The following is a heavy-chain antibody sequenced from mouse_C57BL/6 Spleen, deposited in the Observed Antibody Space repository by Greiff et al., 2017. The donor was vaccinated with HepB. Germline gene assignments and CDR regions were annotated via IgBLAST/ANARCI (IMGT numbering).Heavy chain of an antibody. CDR2: IYPSDGGT. CDR1: GYTFTSYW. CDR3: ARACVLRSAMDY. D-gene: IGHD3-1*01. Sequence: QVQLQQPGTELVKPGASVKLSCKASGYTFTSYWMHWVKQRPGQGLEWIGHIYPSDGGTNYNEKFKSKATLTVDKSSSTAYMQLSSLTSEDSAVYSCARACVLRSAMDYWGQGTSVTVSS. V-gene: IGHV1-53*01. J-gene: IGHJ4*01.